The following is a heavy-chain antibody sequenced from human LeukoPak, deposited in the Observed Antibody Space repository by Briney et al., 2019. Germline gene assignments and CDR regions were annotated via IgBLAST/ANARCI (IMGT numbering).Heavy chain of an antibody. D-gene: IGHD6-19*01. Sequence: GGSLRLSCTASGFTFSDYAMNWVRHAPGKGLQWVSLISASGTNTHYADSVKGRFTIARDDSKNTLFLQMDGLRAEDTAIYYCSKDPDSSGRYYGSPFDYWGQGTLVTVSS. CDR3: SKDPDSSGRYYGSPFDY. J-gene: IGHJ4*02. CDR2: ISASGTNT. CDR1: GFTFSDYA. V-gene: IGHV3-23*01.